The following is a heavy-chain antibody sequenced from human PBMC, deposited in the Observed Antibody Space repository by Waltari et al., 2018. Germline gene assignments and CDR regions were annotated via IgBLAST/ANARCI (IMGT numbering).Heavy chain of an antibody. CDR1: GFPFSNYW. V-gene: IGHV3-74*01. CDR2: INTDGSIT. Sequence: QLVESGGRLVQPGGSLRLSCAASGFPFSNYWMHWVRQARGKGLVSVSHINTDGSITNYADSVKGRFTISRDNAKNTLFLQMNSLRAEDTAVYYCVLYSSEFLGDCWGQGTLVTVSS. CDR3: VLYSSEFLGDC. D-gene: IGHD6-25*01. J-gene: IGHJ4*02.